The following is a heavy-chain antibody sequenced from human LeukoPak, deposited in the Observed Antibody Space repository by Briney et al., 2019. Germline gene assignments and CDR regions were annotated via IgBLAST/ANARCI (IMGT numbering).Heavy chain of an antibody. CDR3: AIPTGNYYWGFDY. J-gene: IGHJ4*02. Sequence: PSETLSLTCTVSGGSISSSTYYWGWVRQPPGKGLEWIGSMYYRGTTYYNPSLESRVTISVDTSKNQFSLKLTSVTAADTAVYYCAIPTGNYYWGFDYWGQGMLVTVSS. CDR1: GGSISSSTYY. V-gene: IGHV4-39*01. D-gene: IGHD2-15*01. CDR2: MYYRGTT.